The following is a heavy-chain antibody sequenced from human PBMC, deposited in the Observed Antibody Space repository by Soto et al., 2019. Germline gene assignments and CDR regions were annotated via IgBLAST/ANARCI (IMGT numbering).Heavy chain of an antibody. V-gene: IGHV6-1*01. D-gene: IGHD6-19*01. CDR1: RDSVSSNSAA. J-gene: IGHJ6*02. Sequence: SQTLSLTCAISRDSVSSNSAAWNWIRQSPSRGLEWLGRTYYRSKWYNDSADSVRSRITINPDTSKNQFSLQMNSVTPEDTAVYYCARVGTSGWSFGMDVWGQGTTVTSP. CDR2: TYYRSKWYN. CDR3: ARVGTSGWSFGMDV.